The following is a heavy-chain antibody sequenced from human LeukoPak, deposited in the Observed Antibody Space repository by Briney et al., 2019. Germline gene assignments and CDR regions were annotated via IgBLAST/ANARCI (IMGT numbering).Heavy chain of an antibody. J-gene: IGHJ4*02. Sequence: GGSLRLSCSASGFTFSSYAMHWVRQAPGKGLEYVSAISSHGGSTYYADSVKGRFTISRDNSKNTLYLQMSSLRAEDTAVYYCVKDEAPYYYDSSGFYFGDWGQGTLVTVSS. D-gene: IGHD3-22*01. CDR1: GFTFSSYA. CDR2: ISSHGGST. CDR3: VKDEAPYYYDSSGFYFGD. V-gene: IGHV3-64D*09.